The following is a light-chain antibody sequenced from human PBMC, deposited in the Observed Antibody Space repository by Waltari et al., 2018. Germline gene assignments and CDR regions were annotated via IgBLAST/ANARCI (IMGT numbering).Light chain of an antibody. CDR1: SSNIGNHN. CDR3: ATWYSRLSVVV. J-gene: IGLJ3*02. V-gene: IGLV1-51*01. Sequence: QSVLTQPPSVAAAPGQRVTISCPGGSSNIGNHNLSCYHHVPGTAPNLLITANNKRPFGIPDRCSGSKSGTSATLGITGLQTGDEADYYCATWYSRLSVVVFGGGTKVTVL. CDR2: ANN.